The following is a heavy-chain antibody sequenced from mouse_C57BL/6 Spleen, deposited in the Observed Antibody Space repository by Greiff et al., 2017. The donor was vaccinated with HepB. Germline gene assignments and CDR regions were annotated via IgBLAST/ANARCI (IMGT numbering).Heavy chain of an antibody. CDR3: ARHGSSLFDY. V-gene: IGHV1-64*01. CDR1: GYTFTSYW. J-gene: IGHJ2*01. CDR2: IHPNSGST. D-gene: IGHD1-1*01. Sequence: VQLQQSGAELVKPGASVKLSCKASGYTFTSYWMHWVKQRPGQGLEWIGMIHPNSGSTNYNEKFKSKATLTVDKSSSTAYMQLSSLTSEDSAVYYCARHGSSLFDYWGQGTTLTVSS.